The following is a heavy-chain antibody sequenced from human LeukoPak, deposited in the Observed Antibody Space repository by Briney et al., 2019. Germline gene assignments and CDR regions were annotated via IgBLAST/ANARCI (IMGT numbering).Heavy chain of an antibody. Sequence: SETLSLTCTVSGGSISSSSYYPGWIRQPPRKRPDWIGSIHYSGSTYYNPSLKSRVTISVDTSKNQFSLKLSSVTAADTAVYYCARLPHTTITMVRGVWYYFDYWGQGTLVTVSS. CDR2: IHYSGST. CDR1: GGSISSSSYY. CDR3: ARLPHTTITMVRGVWYYFDY. J-gene: IGHJ4*02. V-gene: IGHV4-39*01. D-gene: IGHD3-10*01.